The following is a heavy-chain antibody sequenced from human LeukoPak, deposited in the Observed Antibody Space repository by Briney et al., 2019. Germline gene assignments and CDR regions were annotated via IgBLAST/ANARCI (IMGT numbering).Heavy chain of an antibody. CDR3: ARQRGYCSGGSCYSDYYYYYGMDV. CDR2: IYPGDSDT. J-gene: IGHJ6*02. V-gene: IGHV5-51*01. D-gene: IGHD2-15*01. Sequence: GESLKISCKGSGYSFTSYWIGWVRQMPGKGLEWMGIIYPGDSDTRYSPSFQGQVTISADKSISTAYLQWSSLKASDTAMYYCARQRGYCSGGSCYSDYYYYYGMDVWGQGTTVTVSS. CDR1: GYSFTSYW.